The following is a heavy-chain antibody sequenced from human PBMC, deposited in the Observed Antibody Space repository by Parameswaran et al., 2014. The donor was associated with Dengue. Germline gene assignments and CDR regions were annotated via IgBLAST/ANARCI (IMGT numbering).Heavy chain of an antibody. CDR1: GFTFSRYD. V-gene: IGHV3-13*01. CDR2: IGTAGDT. CDR3: ARTLAGANYYYGMDV. J-gene: IGHJ6*02. D-gene: IGHD6-19*01. Sequence: ESLKISCAASGFTFSRYDMHWVRQATGKGLEWVSAIGTAGDTYYPDSVKGRFTISRENAKNSLYLQMNSLRAGDTAVYYCARTLAGANYYYGMDVWGQGTTVTVSS.